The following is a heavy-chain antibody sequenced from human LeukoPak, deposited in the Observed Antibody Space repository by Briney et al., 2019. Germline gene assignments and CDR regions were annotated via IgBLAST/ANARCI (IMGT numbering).Heavy chain of an antibody. V-gene: IGHV3-11*04. J-gene: IGHJ6*04. CDR3: AELGITMIGGV. CDR1: GFTFSDYF. Sequence: GGSLRPSCAASGFTFSDYFMSWIRQAPGKGLEWVSYISISGSTIYYADSVKGRFTISRDNAKNSLYLQMNSLRAEDTAVYYCAELGITMIGGVWGKGTTVTISS. CDR2: ISISGSTI. D-gene: IGHD3-10*02.